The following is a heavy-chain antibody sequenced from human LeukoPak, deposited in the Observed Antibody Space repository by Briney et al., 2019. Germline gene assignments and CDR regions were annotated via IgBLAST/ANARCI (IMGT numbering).Heavy chain of an antibody. D-gene: IGHD3-22*01. CDR2: ISGVGDIA. CDR3: AKVKSSLTVVGA. Sequence: PGGSLRLSCAASGFIFRSSSMSWVRQAPGKGREWVSSISGVGDIAHYAESVQGRFTISRDNSGNTLYVQMNSLRVDDTAVYYCAKVKSSLTVVGAWGQGTLVTVSS. V-gene: IGHV3-23*01. J-gene: IGHJ5*02. CDR1: GFIFRSSS.